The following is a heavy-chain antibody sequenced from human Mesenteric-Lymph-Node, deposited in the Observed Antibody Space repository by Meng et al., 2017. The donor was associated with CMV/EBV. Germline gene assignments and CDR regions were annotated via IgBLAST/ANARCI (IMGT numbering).Heavy chain of an antibody. J-gene: IGHJ3*02. V-gene: IGHV3-30*02. Sequence: GESLKISCAASGFTFSSYDMYWVRQAPGKGLEWVAFIRYDGGDKRYVDTVKGRFTLSRDNSKNTLDLQMNSLRTEDTAVYYCGIDFRLEGAMTPHAFEIWGQGTMVTVSS. D-gene: IGHD1-1*01. CDR1: GFTFSSYD. CDR2: IRYDGGDK. CDR3: GIDFRLEGAMTPHAFEI.